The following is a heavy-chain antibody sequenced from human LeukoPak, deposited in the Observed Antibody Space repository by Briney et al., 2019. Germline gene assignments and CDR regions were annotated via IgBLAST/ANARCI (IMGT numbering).Heavy chain of an antibody. Sequence: GGSLRLSCAASGFTFSSYWMSWIRQAPGKGLEWVANIKQDGSEKYYVDSVKGRFTISRDNAKNTLYLQMNSLRVEDTAIYYCVAYNWESAFDYWGHGTVVTVSS. J-gene: IGHJ4*01. CDR2: IKQDGSEK. V-gene: IGHV3-7*01. CDR1: GFTFSSYW. CDR3: VAYNWESAFDY. D-gene: IGHD1-1*01.